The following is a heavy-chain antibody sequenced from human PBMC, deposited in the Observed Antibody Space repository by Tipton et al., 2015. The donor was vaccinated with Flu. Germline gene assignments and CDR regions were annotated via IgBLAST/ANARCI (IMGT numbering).Heavy chain of an antibody. V-gene: IGHV3-33*01. CDR2: IWYDGSNK. Sequence: QLVQSGGGVVQPGRSLRLSCAASGFTFSSYGMHWVRQAPGKGLEWVAVIWYDGSNKYYADSVKGRFTISRDNSKNTLYLQMNSLRAEDTAVYYSARGVYSSGWYPFFDYWGQGTLVTVSS. J-gene: IGHJ4*02. CDR3: ARGVYSSGWYPFFDY. CDR1: GFTFSSYG. D-gene: IGHD6-19*01.